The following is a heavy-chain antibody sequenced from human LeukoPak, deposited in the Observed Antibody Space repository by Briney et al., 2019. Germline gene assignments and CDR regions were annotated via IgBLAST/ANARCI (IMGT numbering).Heavy chain of an antibody. CDR3: ARAIGETTRLDY. D-gene: IGHD3-10*01. Sequence: PSETLSLTFTVSGGSISSGANYWSWIRQPPGKGLEWIGYIYHSGSTYYNPSLKSRVTISVDRSKNQFSLKLSSVTAADTAVYYCARAIGETTRLDYWGQGTLVTVSS. J-gene: IGHJ4*02. CDR1: GGSISSGANY. CDR2: IYHSGST. V-gene: IGHV4-30-2*01.